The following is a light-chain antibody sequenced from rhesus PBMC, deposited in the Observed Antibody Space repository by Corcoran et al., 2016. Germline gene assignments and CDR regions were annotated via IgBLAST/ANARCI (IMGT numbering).Light chain of an antibody. J-gene: IGKJ2*01. Sequence: DIQMTQSPSSLSASVGDTVTITCRASQGISSWLAWYQQKPGKAPKLLIYKASSLQRGGPSRCSGSGSGTDFTIALSSLQSEDFATYYYQQYSSGTYSFGQGTKVEIK. CDR3: QQYSSGTYS. CDR1: QGISSW. CDR2: KAS. V-gene: IGKV1-22*01.